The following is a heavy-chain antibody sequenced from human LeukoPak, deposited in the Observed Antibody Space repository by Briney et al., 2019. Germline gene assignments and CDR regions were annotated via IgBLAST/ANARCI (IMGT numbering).Heavy chain of an antibody. CDR2: ISSSGSYI. D-gene: IGHD6-19*01. Sequence: GGSLRLSCAASGFTFSDYNINWIRQTPGKGLEWVSSISSSGSYIYYADSVRGRFTISRDNAKNSVHLQMKSLTVEDTALYYCAKDAYLIAVAGNYFDYWGQGTLVTVSS. V-gene: IGHV3-21*01. CDR1: GFTFSDYN. J-gene: IGHJ4*02. CDR3: AKDAYLIAVAGNYFDY.